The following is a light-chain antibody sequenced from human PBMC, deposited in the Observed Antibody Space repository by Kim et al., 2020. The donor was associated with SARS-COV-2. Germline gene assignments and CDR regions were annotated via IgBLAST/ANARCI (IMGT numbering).Light chain of an antibody. CDR2: DAS. J-gene: IGKJ2*01. Sequence: PGERATLSCRASQSVRTYLASYQQKPGQAPRLLIYDASNRATGIPARFSGSGSGTDFTLTISSLEPEDFAVYYCQQRNNWYTFGQGTKLEI. V-gene: IGKV3-11*01. CDR1: QSVRTY. CDR3: QQRNNWYT.